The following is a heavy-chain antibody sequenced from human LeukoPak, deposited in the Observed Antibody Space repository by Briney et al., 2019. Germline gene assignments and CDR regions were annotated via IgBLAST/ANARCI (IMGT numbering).Heavy chain of an antibody. D-gene: IGHD3-22*01. CDR1: GFTFSNYY. CDR2: ISGSGDSI. J-gene: IGHJ4*02. Sequence: PGGSLRLSCAASGFTFSNYYMSWVRQAPGKGLEWVSAISGSGDSIFYADSVKGRFTISRDNSKSTVYLQMNSLRAEDTAVYHCAKTNGYYDYWGQGTLVTVSS. V-gene: IGHV3-23*01. CDR3: AKTNGYYDY.